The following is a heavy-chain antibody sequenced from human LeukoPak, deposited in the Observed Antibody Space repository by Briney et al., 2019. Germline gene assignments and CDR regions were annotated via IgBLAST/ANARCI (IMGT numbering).Heavy chain of an antibody. CDR3: AKSGWEPWH. CDR1: GCTFSNYW. CDR2: IKPDGSVI. Sequence: PGGSLRLSCAASGCTFSNYWMAWVRQAPGRGLEWVASIKPDGSVIYYGDSVKGRFTLSRDNTKNALHLQMNSLRAEDTAMYYCAKSGWEPWHWAQGRLLCVSS. J-gene: IGHJ4*02. D-gene: IGHD1-26*01. V-gene: IGHV3-7*02.